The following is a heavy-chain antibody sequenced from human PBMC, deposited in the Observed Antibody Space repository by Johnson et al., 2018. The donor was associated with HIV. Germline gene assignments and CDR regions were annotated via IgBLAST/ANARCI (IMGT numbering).Heavy chain of an antibody. D-gene: IGHD1-26*01. Sequence: VQLVESGGGVVQPGGSLRLSCAASGFTFSSYGMHWVRQAPGKGLEWVAVIWYDGSNKYYADSVKGRFTISRDNSKNTLYLQMNSLRAEDTAVYYCARRDSGSLSFDIWGQGTMVTVSS. V-gene: IGHV3-33*01. CDR1: GFTFSSYG. CDR3: ARRDSGSLSFDI. J-gene: IGHJ3*02. CDR2: IWYDGSNK.